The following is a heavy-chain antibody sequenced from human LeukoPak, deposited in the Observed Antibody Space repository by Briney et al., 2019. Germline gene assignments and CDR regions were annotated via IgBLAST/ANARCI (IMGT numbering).Heavy chain of an antibody. CDR1: GYTFTGYY. Sequence: ASVKVSCKASGYTFTGYYMHWVRQAPGQGLEWMGWINPNSGGTNYAQKFQGRVTMTRDTSISTAYMEPSRLRSDDTAVYYCARAPSSAVRAFDIWGQGTMVTVSS. CDR3: ARAPSSAVRAFDI. D-gene: IGHD6-6*01. J-gene: IGHJ3*02. V-gene: IGHV1-2*02. CDR2: INPNSGGT.